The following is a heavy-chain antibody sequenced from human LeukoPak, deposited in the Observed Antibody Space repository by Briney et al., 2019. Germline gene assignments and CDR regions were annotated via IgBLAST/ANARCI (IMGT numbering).Heavy chain of an antibody. D-gene: IGHD3-9*01. CDR1: GFTFSSYS. V-gene: IGHV3-21*01. Sequence: PGGSLRLSCAASGFTFSSYSMNWVRQAPGKGLGWVSSISSSSSYIYYADSVKGRFTISRDNAKNSLYLQMNSLRAEDTAVYYCAGDYDILTGYSQGDYWGQGTLVAVSS. CDR2: ISSSSSYI. CDR3: AGDYDILTGYSQGDY. J-gene: IGHJ4*02.